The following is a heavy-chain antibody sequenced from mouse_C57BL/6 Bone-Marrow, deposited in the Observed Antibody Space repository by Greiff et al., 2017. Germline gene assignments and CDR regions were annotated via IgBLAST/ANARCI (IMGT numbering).Heavy chain of an antibody. CDR2: IHPNSGST. Sequence: VQLQQPGAELVKPGASVKLSCKASGYTFTSYWMPWVKPRPGQGLEWIGMIHPNSGSTNYNEKFKSKATLTVDKSSSTAYMQLSSLTSEDSAVYYCARDYGSRCAMDYWGQGTSVTVSS. D-gene: IGHD1-1*01. CDR1: GYTFTSYW. CDR3: ARDYGSRCAMDY. V-gene: IGHV1-64*01. J-gene: IGHJ4*01.